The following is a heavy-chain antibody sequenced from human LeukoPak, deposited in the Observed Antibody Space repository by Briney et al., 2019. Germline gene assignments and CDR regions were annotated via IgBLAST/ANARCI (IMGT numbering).Heavy chain of an antibody. Sequence: SETLSLTCTVSGGSISSSSYYWGWIRQPPGKGLEWIGSIYYSGSTYYNPSLKSRATISVDTSKKQFSLNLTSVTAADTAVYYCARGEDGTGDYRPTYFDSWGQGTLVTVSP. V-gene: IGHV4-39*07. CDR1: GGSISSSSYY. CDR2: IYYSGST. D-gene: IGHD4-17*01. CDR3: ARGEDGTGDYRPTYFDS. J-gene: IGHJ4*02.